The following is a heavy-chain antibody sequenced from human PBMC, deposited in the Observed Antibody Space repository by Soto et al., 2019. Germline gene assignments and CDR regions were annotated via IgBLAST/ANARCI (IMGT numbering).Heavy chain of an antibody. J-gene: IGHJ2*01. CDR2: ISYDGSNK. Sequence: QVQLVESGGGVVQPGRSLRLSCAASGFTFSSYGMHWVRQAPGKGLEWVAVISYDGSNKYYADSVKGRFTISRDNSKNTRYLQMNSLRAEDTAVYYCAVAEPDWDFDLWGRGTLVTVSS. CDR3: AVAEPDWDFDL. V-gene: IGHV3-30*03. CDR1: GFTFSSYG. D-gene: IGHD6-19*01.